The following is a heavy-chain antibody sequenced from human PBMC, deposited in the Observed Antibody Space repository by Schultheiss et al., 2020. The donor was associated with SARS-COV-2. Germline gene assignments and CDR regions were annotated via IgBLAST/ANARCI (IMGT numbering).Heavy chain of an antibody. Sequence: SETLSLTCTVSGGSISSGGYYWSWIRQHPGKGLEWIRYIYYSGSTYYNPSLKSLVTISVDKSKNQFSLKLSSVTAADTAVYYCARDEYSYGPSQTYYYYGMDVWGQGTTVTVSS. D-gene: IGHD5-18*01. CDR3: ARDEYSYGPSQTYYYYGMDV. J-gene: IGHJ6*02. V-gene: IGHV4-31*01. CDR1: GGSISSGGYY. CDR2: IYYSGST.